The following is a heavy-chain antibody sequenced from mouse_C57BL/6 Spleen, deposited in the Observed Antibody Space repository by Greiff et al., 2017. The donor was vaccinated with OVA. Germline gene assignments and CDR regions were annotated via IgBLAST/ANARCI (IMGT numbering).Heavy chain of an antibody. CDR3: AGAYYSNSLDY. CDR2: IYPRDGST. Sequence: QVHVKQSGPELVKPGASVKLSCKASGYTFTSYDINWVKQRPGQGLEWIGWIYPRDGSTKYNEKFKGKATLTVDTSSSTAYMELHSLTSEDSAVYFCAGAYYSNSLDYWGQGTTLTVSS. J-gene: IGHJ2*01. V-gene: IGHV1-85*01. D-gene: IGHD2-5*01. CDR1: GYTFTSYD.